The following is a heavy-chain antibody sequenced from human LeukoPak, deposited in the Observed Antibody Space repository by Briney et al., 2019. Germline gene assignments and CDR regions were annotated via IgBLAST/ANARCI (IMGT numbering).Heavy chain of an antibody. CDR1: GGTFSSYA. Sequence: GASVKVSCKASGGTFSSYAISWVRQAPGQGLEWMGRIIPILGIANYAQKFQGRVTITADKSTSTAYMELSSLRSDDTAVYYCARDLYSSGWYRHFDYWGQGTLVTVSS. J-gene: IGHJ4*02. CDR3: ARDLYSSGWYRHFDY. CDR2: IIPILGIA. V-gene: IGHV1-69*04. D-gene: IGHD6-19*01.